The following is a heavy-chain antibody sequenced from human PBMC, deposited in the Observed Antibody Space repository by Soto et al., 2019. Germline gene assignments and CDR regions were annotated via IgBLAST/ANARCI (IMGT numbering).Heavy chain of an antibody. CDR3: ARKWEAAATNYYYYYGMDV. J-gene: IGHJ6*02. V-gene: IGHV2-5*02. D-gene: IGHD6-13*01. CDR1: GFSLSTSGVG. Sequence: SGPTLVNPTQTLTLTCPFSGFSLSTSGVGVGWIRQPPGKALEWLALIYWDDEKSYSTSLKSRLTISKDTSKSQVVLTMTNMDPVDTATYYCARKWEAAATNYYYYYGMDVWGQGTTVTVS. CDR2: IYWDDEK.